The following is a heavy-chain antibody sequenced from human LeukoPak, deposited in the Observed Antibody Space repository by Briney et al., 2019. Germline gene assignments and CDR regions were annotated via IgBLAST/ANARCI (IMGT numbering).Heavy chain of an antibody. V-gene: IGHV4-61*01. D-gene: IGHD3-16*02. CDR2: IYYSGST. J-gene: IGHJ5*02. CDR3: ARDAKYVWGNYRWFDP. Sequence: SETLSLTCTVSGGSVSSGSYYWSWIRQPPGKGLEWIGYIYYSGSTNYNPSLKSRVTISVDTSKNQFSLKLSSVTAADTAVYYCARDAKYVWGNYRWFDPWGQGILVTVSS. CDR1: GGSVSSGSYY.